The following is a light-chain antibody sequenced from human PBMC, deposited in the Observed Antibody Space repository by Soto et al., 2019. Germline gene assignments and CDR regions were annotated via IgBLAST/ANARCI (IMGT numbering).Light chain of an antibody. CDR1: QSINSY. V-gene: IGKV1-39*01. Sequence: DIQMTQSPSSLSASVGDRVTVSCRASQSINSYLNWYQQKPGKAPTLLIYSSSSLEEGVPSRFSGSGSGTEFTLTISCLQPEDFATYSCQQTYTTPYTFGPGTKLEIK. CDR3: QQTYTTPYT. J-gene: IGKJ2*01. CDR2: SSS.